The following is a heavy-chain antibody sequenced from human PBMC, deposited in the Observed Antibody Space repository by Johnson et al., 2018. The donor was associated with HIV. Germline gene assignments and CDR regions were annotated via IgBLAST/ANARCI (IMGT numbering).Heavy chain of an antibody. CDR3: ARSYSSSSHDAFDI. J-gene: IGHJ3*02. Sequence: VQLVESGGGLVQPGGSLRVSCAASGFTFSSYVMSWVRQAPGKGLEWVSVIYRGGSIYYADSVKGRFTISRDNAKNSLYLQMNSLRAEDTAVYYCARSYSSSSHDAFDIWGQGTMVTVSS. D-gene: IGHD6-6*01. CDR2: IYRGGSI. CDR1: GFTFSSYV. V-gene: IGHV3-66*01.